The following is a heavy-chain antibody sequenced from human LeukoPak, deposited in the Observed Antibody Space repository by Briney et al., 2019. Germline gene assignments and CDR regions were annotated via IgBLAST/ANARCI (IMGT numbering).Heavy chain of an antibody. V-gene: IGHV4-59*08. D-gene: IGHD6-19*01. CDR2: IYYSGST. J-gene: IGHJ4*02. CDR1: GGSFSSYF. Sequence: SETLSLTCTVSGGSFSSYFWSWIRQPPGKGLEWIGYIYYSGSTHYNSSLKSRVTISLDTSRNQFSLKLSSVTAADTAVYYCARLRLVNYFDYWGQGTLVTVSS. CDR3: ARLRLVNYFDY.